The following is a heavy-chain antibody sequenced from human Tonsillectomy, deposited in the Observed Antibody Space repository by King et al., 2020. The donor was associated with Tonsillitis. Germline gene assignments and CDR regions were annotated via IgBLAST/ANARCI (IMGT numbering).Heavy chain of an antibody. D-gene: IGHD4-17*01. J-gene: IGHJ3*02. V-gene: IGHV3-30*04. CDR3: ARVRDGDYVPDSFDI. CDR1: GFTFSSFA. Sequence: VQLVESGGGVVQPGRSLKLSCAASGFTFSSFAIHWLRQAPGKGLEWVAVISDDGNNKYYADSVKGRFTISRDNSKNTLYLRLNSLRAEDTAVYFCARVRDGDYVPDSFDIWGQGTMVSVSS. CDR2: ISDDGNNK.